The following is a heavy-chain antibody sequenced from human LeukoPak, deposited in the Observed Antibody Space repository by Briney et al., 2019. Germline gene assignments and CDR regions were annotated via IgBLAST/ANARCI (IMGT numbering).Heavy chain of an antibody. J-gene: IGHJ4*02. D-gene: IGHD3-3*01. Sequence: PSETLSLTCTASGGSISSYYWSWIRQPPGKGLEWIGYIYYSGSTNYNPSLKSRVTISVDTSKNQFSLKLSSVTAADTAVYYCARGWSSYYDFWSGYYPYFDYWGQGTLVTVSS. CDR1: GGSISSYY. CDR2: IYYSGST. CDR3: ARGWSSYYDFWSGYYPYFDY. V-gene: IGHV4-59*01.